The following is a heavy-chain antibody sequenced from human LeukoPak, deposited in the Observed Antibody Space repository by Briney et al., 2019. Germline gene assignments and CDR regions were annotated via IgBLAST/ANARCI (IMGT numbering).Heavy chain of an antibody. Sequence: PSETLSLTCTVSGGSIRSSTYYWGWICQRPGKGLEWIGSIYPSGSTYYNPSLKSRVTISVDTSKNQFSLKLSSVTAADTAVYYCARHDSSGPYNAFDMWGQGTMVTVSS. CDR1: GGSIRSSTYY. V-gene: IGHV4-39*01. D-gene: IGHD3-22*01. J-gene: IGHJ3*02. CDR2: IYPSGST. CDR3: ARHDSSGPYNAFDM.